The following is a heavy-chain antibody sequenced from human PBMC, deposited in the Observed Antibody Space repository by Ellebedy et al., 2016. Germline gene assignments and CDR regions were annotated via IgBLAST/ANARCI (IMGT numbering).Heavy chain of an antibody. CDR1: GYTFTDHD. CDR2: VNTFSGNT. Sequence: ASVKVSXKTSGYTFTDHDINWVRQVPGQGLEWMGFVNTFSGNTKFAQKFQGRVSMTTDSSTHTAYMDLRSLRSDDTAMYYCAKTSGWGYGENWGQGTLVTVSS. D-gene: IGHD3-10*01. CDR3: AKTSGWGYGEN. V-gene: IGHV1-18*01. J-gene: IGHJ4*02.